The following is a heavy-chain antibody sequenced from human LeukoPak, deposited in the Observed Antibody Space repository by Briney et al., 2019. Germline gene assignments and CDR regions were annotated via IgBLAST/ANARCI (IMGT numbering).Heavy chain of an antibody. J-gene: IGHJ5*02. D-gene: IGHD3-10*01. CDR2: INPNSGGT. Sequence: ASVKVSCKASGYTFTGYYMHWVRQAPGQGLEWMGWINPNSGGTNYAQKFQGRVTMTRDTSISTAYMELSRLRSDDTAVYYCARDLDLTMVRGVIRTWFDPWGQGTLVTVSS. V-gene: IGHV1-2*02. CDR1: GYTFTGYY. CDR3: ARDLDLTMVRGVIRTWFDP.